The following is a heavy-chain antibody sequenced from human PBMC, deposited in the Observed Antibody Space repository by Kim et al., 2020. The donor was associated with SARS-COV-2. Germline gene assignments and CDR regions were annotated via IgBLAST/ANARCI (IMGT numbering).Heavy chain of an antibody. CDR2: IWYAGSNK. D-gene: IGHD3-22*01. J-gene: IGHJ4*02. V-gene: IGHV3-33*01. Sequence: GGSLRLSCAASGFTFSSYGMHWVRQAPGKGLEWVAVIWYAGSNKYYADSVKGRFTISGDNSKNTLYLQMNSMRAEDTAVYYCAREGGGYYDRSGYYQYVAGMAYRGQGNLVTVSS. CDR1: GFTFSSYG. CDR3: AREGGGYYDRSGYYQYVAGMAY.